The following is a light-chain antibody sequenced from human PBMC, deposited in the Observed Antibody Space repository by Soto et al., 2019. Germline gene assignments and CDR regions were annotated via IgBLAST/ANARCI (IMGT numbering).Light chain of an antibody. CDR1: SSDIGGHHF. V-gene: IGLV2-14*01. J-gene: IGLJ1*01. Sequence: QSALAQPASVSGSPGQSITISCTGTSSDIGGHHFLSWYQQQSGKAPKLVIYEVTDRPSGVSDRFSGSKSGKTASLTISGLQPEDEADYYCSSYTSSRLYVFGTGTKVT. CDR2: EVT. CDR3: SSYTSSRLYV.